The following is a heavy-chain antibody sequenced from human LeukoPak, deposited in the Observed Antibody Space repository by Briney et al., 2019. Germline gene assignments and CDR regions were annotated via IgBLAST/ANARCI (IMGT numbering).Heavy chain of an antibody. Sequence: ASVKVSCKASGGTFSSYAISWVRQAPGQGLEWMGRMIPILGIANYAQKFQGRVTITADKSTSTAYMELSSLRSEDTAVYYCARGEWLSTDRYYYYMDVWGKGTTVTVSS. V-gene: IGHV1-69*04. CDR3: ARGEWLSTDRYYYYMDV. CDR1: GGTFSSYA. J-gene: IGHJ6*03. D-gene: IGHD3-3*01. CDR2: MIPILGIA.